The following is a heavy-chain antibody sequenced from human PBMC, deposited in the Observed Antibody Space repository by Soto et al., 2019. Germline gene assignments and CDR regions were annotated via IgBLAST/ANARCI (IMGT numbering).Heavy chain of an antibody. Sequence: ASVKVSCTASGYTFTSYGISWVRQAPGQGLEWMGWISAYNGNTNYAQKLQGRVTMTTDTSTSTAYMELRSLRSDDTAVYYCARAKWLRYEYYYYYYMDVWGKGTTVTVSS. D-gene: IGHD5-12*01. J-gene: IGHJ6*03. CDR3: ARAKWLRYEYYYYYYMDV. V-gene: IGHV1-18*01. CDR2: ISAYNGNT. CDR1: GYTFTSYG.